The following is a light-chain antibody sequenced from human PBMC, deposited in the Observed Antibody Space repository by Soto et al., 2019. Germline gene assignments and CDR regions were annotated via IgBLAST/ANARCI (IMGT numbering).Light chain of an antibody. CDR3: QQYHYYWA. CDR1: QTIGSW. J-gene: IGKJ1*01. CDR2: KAS. Sequence: DIQMTQSPSTLSASVGDRVTITCRASQTIGSWLAWYQQKPGRAPKLLIYKASSLESGVPSRISGSGSGTEFTITISSLQPDDFATYYCQQYHYYWAFGQGTKVEVK. V-gene: IGKV1-5*03.